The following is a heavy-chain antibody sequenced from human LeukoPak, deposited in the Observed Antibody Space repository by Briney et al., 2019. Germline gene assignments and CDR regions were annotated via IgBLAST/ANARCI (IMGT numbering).Heavy chain of an antibody. V-gene: IGHV3-74*01. CDR1: GFTFSRYY. J-gene: IGHJ4*02. Sequence: PGGSLRLSCAASGFTFSRYYMHWVRQAPGKGLVWVSRINSDGSSTTYADSVKGRFTISRDNANNTLYLQMNSLKVEDTAVYYCTRVFVGDEYSSSGYWGQGTLVTVSS. CDR2: INSDGSST. CDR3: TRVFVGDEYSSSGY. D-gene: IGHD6-13*01.